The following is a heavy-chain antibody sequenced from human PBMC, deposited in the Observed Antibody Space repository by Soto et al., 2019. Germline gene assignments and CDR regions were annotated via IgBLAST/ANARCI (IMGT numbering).Heavy chain of an antibody. V-gene: IGHV4-34*01. Sequence: SETLSLTCAVSGGSFRGYFWSWIRQSPDKGLEWIGEINGSGSTYYNPSFKSRLTLSVDTSRSQISLRLTSMTAADSAVYYCQGGDFWGQGTRATVSS. J-gene: IGHJ4*02. CDR3: QGGDF. CDR1: GGSFRGYF. D-gene: IGHD3-16*01. CDR2: INGSGST.